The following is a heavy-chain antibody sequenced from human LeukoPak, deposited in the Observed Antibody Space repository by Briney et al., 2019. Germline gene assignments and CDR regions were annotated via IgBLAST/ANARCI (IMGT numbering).Heavy chain of an antibody. Sequence: VASVKVSCKVSGYTLTELSMHWVRQAPGKGLEWMGGFDPEDGETIYAQKFQGRVTMTEDTSTDTAYMELSSLRSEDTAVYYCARDRGMDHGNYYYMDVWGKGTTVTVSS. CDR3: ARDRGMDHGNYYYMDV. CDR1: GYTLTELS. D-gene: IGHD1-1*01. CDR2: FDPEDGET. V-gene: IGHV1-24*01. J-gene: IGHJ6*03.